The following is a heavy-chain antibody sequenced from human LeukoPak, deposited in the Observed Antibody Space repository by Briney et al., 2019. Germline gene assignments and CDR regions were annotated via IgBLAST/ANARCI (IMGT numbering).Heavy chain of an antibody. CDR3: ARRGAVTPGGYYYYMDV. V-gene: IGHV1-8*01. D-gene: IGHD3-10*01. J-gene: IGHJ6*03. CDR2: MNPNSGNT. CDR1: GYTFTSYD. Sequence: ASVKVSCKASGYTFTSYDINWVRQATGQGLEWMGWMNPNSGNTGYAQKFQGRVTMTRNTSISTAYLQWSSLKASDTAMYYCARRGAVTPGGYYYYMDVWGKGTTVTVSS.